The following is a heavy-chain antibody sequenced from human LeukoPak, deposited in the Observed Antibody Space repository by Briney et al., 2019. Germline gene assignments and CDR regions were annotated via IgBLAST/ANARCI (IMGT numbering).Heavy chain of an antibody. Sequence: GGSLRLSCAASGFTFSSYSMSWVRQAPGKGLEWVSAISGSGGSTYYADSVKGRFTISRDNSKNTLYLQMNSLRAEDTAVYYCAKSARVVEYYDILTGYYAPDYWGQGTLVTVSS. CDR1: GFTFSSYS. CDR2: ISGSGGST. J-gene: IGHJ4*02. V-gene: IGHV3-23*01. D-gene: IGHD3-9*01. CDR3: AKSARVVEYYDILTGYYAPDY.